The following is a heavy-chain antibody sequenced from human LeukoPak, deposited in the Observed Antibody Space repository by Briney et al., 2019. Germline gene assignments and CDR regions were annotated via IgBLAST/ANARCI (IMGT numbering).Heavy chain of an antibody. CDR3: AFINDYDSSGYSSY. Sequence: ASVKVSCKASGGTFSSYAISWVRRAPGQGLEWMGGIIPIFSTANYAQKFQGRVTITTDESTSTAYMELSSLRSEDTAVYYCAFINDYDSSGYSSYWGQGTLVTVSS. CDR1: GGTFSSYA. J-gene: IGHJ4*02. CDR2: IIPIFSTA. D-gene: IGHD3-22*01. V-gene: IGHV1-69*05.